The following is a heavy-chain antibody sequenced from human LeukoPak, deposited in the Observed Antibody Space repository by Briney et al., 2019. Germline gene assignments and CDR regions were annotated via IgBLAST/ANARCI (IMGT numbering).Heavy chain of an antibody. CDR2: VVTTTT. Sequence: SETLSLTCTVSGGSISTYSWTWVRQSPGKGLEWIGSVVTTTTNYSPALRSRVAISVHTSKNQFSLRLESVTTADTAVYYCARVTTVASGMQFWGQGALVTVSS. V-gene: IGHV4-4*07. J-gene: IGHJ4*02. D-gene: IGHD6-19*01. CDR3: ARVTTVASGMQF. CDR1: GGSISTYS.